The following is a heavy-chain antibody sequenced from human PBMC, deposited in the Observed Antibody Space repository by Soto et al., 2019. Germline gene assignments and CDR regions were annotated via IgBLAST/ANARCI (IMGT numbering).Heavy chain of an antibody. D-gene: IGHD6-13*01. J-gene: IGHJ6*02. Sequence: GASVKVSCKASGFNFGSSAIQWVRQARGHRLEWIGWIVVGTGNTNYAQKFQERVTITRDMSTSTAYMELSSLRSEDTAVYYCAADKIAAAVYYYYGMDVWGQGTTVTVSS. CDR2: IVVGTGNT. CDR1: GFNFGSSA. CDR3: AADKIAAAVYYYYGMDV. V-gene: IGHV1-58*02.